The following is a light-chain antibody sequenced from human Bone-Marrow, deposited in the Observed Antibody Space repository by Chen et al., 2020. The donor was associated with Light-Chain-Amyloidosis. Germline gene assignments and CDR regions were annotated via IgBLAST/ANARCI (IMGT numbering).Light chain of an antibody. J-gene: IGLJ1*01. CDR2: EVT. V-gene: IGLV2-14*01. CDR3: SSYTLTNTLV. Sequence: SALTQPASVAGSPGKSTTISCTGTSSDVGGDNHVSWYQQHQDKAPKLMIYEVTNLPSWVPARFSGSKSDNTASLTISGLQTEDEADYFCSSYTLTNTLVFGSGTRVTVL. CDR1: SSDVGGDNH.